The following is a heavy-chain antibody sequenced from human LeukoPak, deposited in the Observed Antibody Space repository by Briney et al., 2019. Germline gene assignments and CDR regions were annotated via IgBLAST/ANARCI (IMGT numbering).Heavy chain of an antibody. J-gene: IGHJ4*02. CDR1: GFTFGDYA. CDR3: AKDPLYGSGSYFKY. V-gene: IGHV3-30*04. CDR2: ISYDGSNK. Sequence: GGSLRLSCTASGFTFGDYAMSWVRQAPGKGLEWVAVISYDGSNKYYADSVKGRFTISRDNSKNTLYLQMNSLRAEDTAVYYCAKDPLYGSGSYFKYWGQGTLVTVSS. D-gene: IGHD3-10*01.